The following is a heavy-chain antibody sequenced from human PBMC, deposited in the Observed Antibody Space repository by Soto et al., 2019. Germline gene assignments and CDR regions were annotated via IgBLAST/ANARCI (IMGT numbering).Heavy chain of an antibody. D-gene: IGHD4-17*01. Sequence: ASVKVSCKASGYTFTTYFMHWVRQAPGHGLEWMGWINPNSGGTNYAQKFQGRVTLTSDTSISTAYVELSGLTSDDTAVYYCARDTGYYSDPFDYWGQGTLVTVSS. V-gene: IGHV1-2*02. J-gene: IGHJ4*02. CDR1: GYTFTTYF. CDR3: ARDTGYYSDPFDY. CDR2: INPNSGGT.